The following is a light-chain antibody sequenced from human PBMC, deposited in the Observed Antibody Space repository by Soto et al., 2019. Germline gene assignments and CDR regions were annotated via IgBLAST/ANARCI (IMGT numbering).Light chain of an antibody. CDR3: RSFTSSIIHV. CDR1: SSDVGGYNH. CDR2: EVS. Sequence: QSALTQPASVSGSPGQSITISCTGSSSDVGGYNHVSWYQQLPGKAPKLMIYEVSNRPSGVSNRFSGSKSGNTASLTISGLQAEDEADYSCRSFTSSIIHVFGTGTKLTVL. J-gene: IGLJ1*01. V-gene: IGLV2-14*01.